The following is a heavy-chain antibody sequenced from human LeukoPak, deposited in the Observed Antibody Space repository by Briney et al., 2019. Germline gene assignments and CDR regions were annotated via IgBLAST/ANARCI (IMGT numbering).Heavy chain of an antibody. Sequence: ASVKVSCKASGGTFSSYAISWVRQAPGQGLEWMGWMNPNSGNTGYAQKFQGRVTMTRNTSISTAYMELSSLRSEDTAVYYCARGTAAYYYGMDVWGQGTTVTVSS. J-gene: IGHJ6*02. CDR2: MNPNSGNT. CDR1: GGTFSSYA. V-gene: IGHV1-8*02. CDR3: ARGTAAYYYGMDV. D-gene: IGHD6-25*01.